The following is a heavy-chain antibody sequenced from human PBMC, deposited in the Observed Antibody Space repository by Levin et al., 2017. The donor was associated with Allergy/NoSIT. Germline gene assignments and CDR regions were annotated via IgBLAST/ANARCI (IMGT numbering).Heavy chain of an antibody. CDR3: ARGEGSSWFYYYMDV. CDR2: INPNNGGT. J-gene: IGHJ6*03. CDR1: GYTFTGYY. V-gene: IGHV1-2*02. D-gene: IGHD6-13*01. Sequence: ASVKVSCKASGYTFTGYYMHWVRQAPGQGLEWMGWINPNNGGTNYAQKFQGRVTMTRDTSLSTAYMELSRLRSDDTAVYYCARGEGSSWFYYYMDVWGKGTTVTVSS.